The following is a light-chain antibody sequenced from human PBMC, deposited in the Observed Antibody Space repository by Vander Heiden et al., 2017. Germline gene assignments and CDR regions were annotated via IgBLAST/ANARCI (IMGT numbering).Light chain of an antibody. CDR1: QRVSSY. Sequence: EIVFTQSPATLSLSPGERATITCRAGQRVSSYLAWYQQKPGKAPRLLIYDASNRATGIPARFSGSGSGTDFTLTISSLEPEDFAVYYCQQRSNWLFTFGPGTKVDIK. CDR3: QQRSNWLFT. V-gene: IGKV3-11*01. J-gene: IGKJ3*01. CDR2: DAS.